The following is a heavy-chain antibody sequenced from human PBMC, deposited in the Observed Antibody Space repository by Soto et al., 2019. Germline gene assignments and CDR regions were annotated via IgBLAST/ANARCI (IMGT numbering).Heavy chain of an antibody. Sequence: EVQLVESGGGLIQPGGSLRLSCAASGFTVSSNYMTWVRQAPGKGLEWVSFIVSGGSTDYSDSVKGRFTISRDNSKNTLYLQMNSLRAEDTAVYYCARDKGPTTYWGQGTLVTVSS. CDR2: IVSGGST. V-gene: IGHV3-53*01. CDR1: GFTVSSNY. CDR3: ARDKGPTTY. D-gene: IGHD5-12*01. J-gene: IGHJ4*02.